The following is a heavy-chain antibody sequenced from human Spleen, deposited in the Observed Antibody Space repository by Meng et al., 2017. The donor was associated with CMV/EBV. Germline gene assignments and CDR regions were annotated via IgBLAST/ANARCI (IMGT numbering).Heavy chain of an antibody. CDR3: ASQRDYDFWSGYYNWRPYYYGMDV. CDR1: GYTFTGYY. CDR2: INPNSGGT. J-gene: IGHJ6*02. V-gene: IGHV1-2*02. Sequence: ASVKVSCKASGYTFTGYYMHWVRQAPGQGLEWMGWINPNSGGTNYAQKFQGRVTMTRDTSISTAYMELSRLRSDDTAVYYCASQRDYDFWSGYYNWRPYYYGMDVWGQGTTVTVSS. D-gene: IGHD3-3*01.